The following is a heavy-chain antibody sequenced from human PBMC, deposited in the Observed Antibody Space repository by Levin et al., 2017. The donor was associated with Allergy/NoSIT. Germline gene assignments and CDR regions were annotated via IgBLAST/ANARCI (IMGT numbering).Heavy chain of an antibody. CDR2: ISGSGGST. Sequence: GGSLRLSCAASGFTFSSYAMSWVRQAPGKGLEWVSAISGSGGSTYYADSVKGRFTISRDNSKNTLYLQMNSLRAEDTAVYYCAKGDLLWFGYGMDVWGQGTTVTVSS. D-gene: IGHD3-10*01. CDR1: GFTFSSYA. J-gene: IGHJ6*02. CDR3: AKGDLLWFGYGMDV. V-gene: IGHV3-23*01.